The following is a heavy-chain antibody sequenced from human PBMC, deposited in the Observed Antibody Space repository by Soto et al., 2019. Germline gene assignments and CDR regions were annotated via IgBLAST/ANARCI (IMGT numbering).Heavy chain of an antibody. CDR2: ITTDKGKT. CDR3: ATLPPAFDY. V-gene: IGHV1-18*01. CDR1: GYTFTSYG. Sequence: ASVKVSCKTSGYTFTSYGISWVRQAPGQGLEWMGWITTDKGKTTYAQKFQGRVAMTTDTSTSTAYMELRSLRSDDTAVYYCATLPPAFDYWGQGTLVTSPQ. J-gene: IGHJ4*02.